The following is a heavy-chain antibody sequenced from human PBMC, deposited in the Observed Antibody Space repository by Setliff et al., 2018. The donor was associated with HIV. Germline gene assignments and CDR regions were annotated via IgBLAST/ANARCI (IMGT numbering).Heavy chain of an antibody. CDR1: GFIFSKSC. J-gene: IGHJ6*03. CDR3: ARGFSSSWYYYYMGV. V-gene: IGHV3-33*08. D-gene: IGHD6-13*01. CDR2: IKFDGSNK. Sequence: PGGSLRLSCAASGFIFSKSCMSWVRQAPGKGLEWVANIKFDGSNKYYADSVKGRFTISRDNSKNTLYLQMNSLRAEDTAVYYCARGFSSSWYYYYMGVWGKGTTVTVSS.